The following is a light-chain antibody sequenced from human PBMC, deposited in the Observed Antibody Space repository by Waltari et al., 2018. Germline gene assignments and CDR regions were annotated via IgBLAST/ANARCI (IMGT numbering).Light chain of an antibody. CDR2: DVN. CDR1: SSDVGGYRY. CDR3: SSYTFNTLL. Sequence: QSALSQPASVSGSPGQSITISCTGTSSDVGGYRYVSWYQQHPGRAPKLMIYDVNNRPSVISSRFSGSKSGNTASLTISGLQAEDEAIYYCSSYTFNTLLFGGGTKLTVL. J-gene: IGLJ3*02. V-gene: IGLV2-14*03.